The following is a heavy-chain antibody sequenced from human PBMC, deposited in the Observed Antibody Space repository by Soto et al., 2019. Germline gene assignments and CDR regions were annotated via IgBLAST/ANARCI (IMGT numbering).Heavy chain of an antibody. CDR3: ARARGGDSGDYASLFDR. V-gene: IGHV4-30-4*01. Sequence: PSETLSLTCTVFGGSVSIGDYLWSWIRQRPGTGLEWIGYIHDSGNTYYNPSLKSRVTISLDTSKNQFSLKVTSMTAADTAVSFCARARGGDSGDYASLFDRWGQGNLVTVSS. CDR2: IHDSGNT. J-gene: IGHJ5*02. CDR1: GGSVSIGDYL. D-gene: IGHD4-17*01.